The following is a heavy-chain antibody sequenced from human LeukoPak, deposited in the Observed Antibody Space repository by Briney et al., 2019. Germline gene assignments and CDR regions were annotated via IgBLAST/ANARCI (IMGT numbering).Heavy chain of an antibody. CDR1: GFTFSRIA. J-gene: IGHJ4*02. CDR2: ISGSGGRDST. V-gene: IGHV3-23*01. CDR3: AKGYSEYTSSWFDY. Sequence: PGGSMRLSCAASGFTFSRIAMSWVRQAQGKGLEWASGISGSGGRDSTYYADSVKGRFTISRDKSKNTVYLEMNSLRAEDTAVYYCAKGYSEYTSSWFDYWGQGTLVTVSS. D-gene: IGHD6-13*01.